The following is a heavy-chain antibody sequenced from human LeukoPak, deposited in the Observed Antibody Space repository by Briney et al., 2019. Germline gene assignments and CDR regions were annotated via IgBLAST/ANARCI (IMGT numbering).Heavy chain of an antibody. CDR3: ARYYYDSSGYYYFDY. J-gene: IGHJ4*02. CDR1: GFNFRDYY. Sequence: PGGSLRLSCVASGFNFRDYYMAWIRQAPGKGLEWLSYSSGSGSTIYYVDSVKGRFTISRDNAKNSLYLQMNSLRTEDTAVYSCARYYYDSSGYYYFDYWGQGALVTVSS. V-gene: IGHV3-11*01. CDR2: SSGSGSTI. D-gene: IGHD3-22*01.